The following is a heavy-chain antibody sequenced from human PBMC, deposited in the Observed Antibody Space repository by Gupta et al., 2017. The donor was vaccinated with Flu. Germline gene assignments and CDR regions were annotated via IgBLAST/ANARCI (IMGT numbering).Heavy chain of an antibody. CDR1: GFTFSSYG. CDR3: ARDGTTDYYDSSGYDNYFDY. Sequence: VQLVESGGGVVQPGRSLRLYCAASGFTFSSYGMHWGRQAPGKGLEWVAVIWYDGSNKYYADSVKGRFTISRDNSKNTLYLQMNSLRAEDTAVYYCARDGTTDYYDSSGYDNYFDYWGQGTLVTVSS. J-gene: IGHJ4*02. V-gene: IGHV3-33*01. CDR2: IWYDGSNK. D-gene: IGHD3-22*01.